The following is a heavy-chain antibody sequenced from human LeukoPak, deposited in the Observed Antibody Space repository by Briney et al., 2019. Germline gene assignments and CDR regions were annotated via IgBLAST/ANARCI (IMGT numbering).Heavy chain of an antibody. D-gene: IGHD2-2*01. CDR2: ISSSGDLI. CDR3: ARASWGYCSSTSCYGGGVFDY. Sequence: GGSLRLSCAASGFNFDFYRMSWVRQAPGKGLEWVSSISSSGDLIYGADSVKGRFTISRDNAKKSLYLQMNSLRAEDTAVYYCARASWGYCSSTSCYGGGVFDYWGQETLVTVSS. V-gene: IGHV3-21*04. J-gene: IGHJ4*02. CDR1: GFNFDFYR.